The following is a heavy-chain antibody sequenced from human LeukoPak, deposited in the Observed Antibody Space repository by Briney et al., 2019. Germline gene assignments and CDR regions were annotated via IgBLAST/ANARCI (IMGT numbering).Heavy chain of an antibody. V-gene: IGHV1-2*02. CDR3: ARSDIVVILPYYYYMDV. D-gene: IGHD3-22*01. J-gene: IGHJ6*03. CDR2: INPNNDGA. CDR1: GYTFTGYY. Sequence: ASVKVSCKASGYTFTGYYIHWVRQAPGQGLEWMESINPNNDGADYAQKFQDRVTMTRDTSISTAYMELSSLRSDDTAVYYCARSDIVVILPYYYYMDVWGRGTTVTVSS.